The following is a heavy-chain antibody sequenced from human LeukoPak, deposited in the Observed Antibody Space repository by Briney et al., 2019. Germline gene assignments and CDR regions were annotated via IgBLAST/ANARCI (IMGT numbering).Heavy chain of an antibody. CDR3: AKGGSGMVRRYYDY. CDR1: GFTFSSYA. CDR2: ISGSGGDT. V-gene: IGHV3-23*01. J-gene: IGHJ4*02. D-gene: IGHD2-8*01. Sequence: PGGSLRLSCAASGFTFSSYAMSWVRQAPGKGLEWVSVISGSGGDTYYADSVKGRLTISRDISKNTLYLQMNSLSAEDTAVYYCAKGGSGMVRRYYDYWGQGTLVTVSS.